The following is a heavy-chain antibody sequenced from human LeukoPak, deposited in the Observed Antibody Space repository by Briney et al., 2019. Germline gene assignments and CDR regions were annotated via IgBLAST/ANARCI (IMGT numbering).Heavy chain of an antibody. Sequence: SETLSLTCAVYGGSFSGYYWSWIRQPPGKGLEWIGEINHSGSTNYNPSLKSRVTISVGTSKNQFSLKLSSVTAADTAVYYCARATRAGYSSGWYYFDYWGQGTLVTVSS. J-gene: IGHJ4*02. CDR1: GGSFSGYY. D-gene: IGHD6-19*01. V-gene: IGHV4-34*01. CDR2: INHSGST. CDR3: ARATRAGYSSGWYYFDY.